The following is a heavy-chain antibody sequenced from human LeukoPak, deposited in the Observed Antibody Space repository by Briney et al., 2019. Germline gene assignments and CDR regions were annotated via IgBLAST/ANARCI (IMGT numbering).Heavy chain of an antibody. CDR2: ISWDGGST. J-gene: IGHJ5*02. CDR3: AKDIGRSSWFCPWFDP. Sequence: GGSLRLSCAASGFTFDDYTMHWVRQAPGKGLEWVSLISWDGGSTYYADSVKGRFTISRDNSKNSLYLQMNSLRTEDTALYYCAKDIGRSSWFCPWFDPRGQGTLVTVSS. V-gene: IGHV3-43*01. CDR1: GFTFDDYT. D-gene: IGHD6-13*01.